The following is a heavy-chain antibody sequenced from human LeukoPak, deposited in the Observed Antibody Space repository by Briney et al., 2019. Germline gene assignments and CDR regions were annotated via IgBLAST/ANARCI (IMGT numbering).Heavy chain of an antibody. D-gene: IGHD4-23*01. V-gene: IGHV3-53*01. CDR1: GFNVSNNY. J-gene: IGHJ4*02. CDR2: IYSNGST. Sequence: GGSLRLSCAASGFNVSNNYMTWVRQAPGKGLEWVSLIYSNGSTYYADSVKGRFTISRDNSKNTLYLQVNSLRAEDTAVYYCARRGDGGRSFDYWGQGTLVTVSS. CDR3: ARRGDGGRSFDY.